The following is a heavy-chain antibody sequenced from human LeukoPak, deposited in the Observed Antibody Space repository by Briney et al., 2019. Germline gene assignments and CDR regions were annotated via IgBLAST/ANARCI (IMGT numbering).Heavy chain of an antibody. D-gene: IGHD2-21*02. Sequence: GGSLRPSCAASGFTFSNAWMSWVRQAPGKGLEWVGRIKSKTDGGTTDYAAPVKGRFTISRDDSKTTVYLQMNSPKTEDTAVYYCTTDGGDYYFDCWGQGTLVTVSS. V-gene: IGHV3-15*01. CDR1: GFTFSNAW. CDR3: TTDGGDYYFDC. CDR2: IKSKTDGGTT. J-gene: IGHJ4*02.